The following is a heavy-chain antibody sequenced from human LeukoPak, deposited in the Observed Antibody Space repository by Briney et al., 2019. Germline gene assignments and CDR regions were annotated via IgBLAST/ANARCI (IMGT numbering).Heavy chain of an antibody. D-gene: IGHD2-2*01. J-gene: IGHJ6*02. CDR2: ISSSGSTI. Sequence: PGGSLRLSCAASGFTFSDYYMSWIRQAPGKGLEWVSYISSSGSTIYYADSVKGRFTISRDNAKNSLYLQMNSLRAEDTAVYYCARDPVVPAAMYPHYYGMDVWGQGTTVTVSS. CDR1: GFTFSDYY. CDR3: ARDPVVPAAMYPHYYGMDV. V-gene: IGHV3-11*04.